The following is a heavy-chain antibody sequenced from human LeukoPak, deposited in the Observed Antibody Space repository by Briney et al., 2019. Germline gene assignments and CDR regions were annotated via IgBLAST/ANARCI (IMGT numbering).Heavy chain of an antibody. V-gene: IGHV4-61*01. Sequence: SETLSLTCTVSRGSVSSGSYYWSWIRQPPGKGLEWIGYIYYSGSTNYNPSLKSRVTISVDTSKNQFSLKLSSVTAADTAVYYCAGNLRGGIDYWGQGTLVTVSS. CDR1: RGSVSSGSYY. CDR3: AGNLRGGIDY. D-gene: IGHD3-10*01. J-gene: IGHJ4*02. CDR2: IYYSGST.